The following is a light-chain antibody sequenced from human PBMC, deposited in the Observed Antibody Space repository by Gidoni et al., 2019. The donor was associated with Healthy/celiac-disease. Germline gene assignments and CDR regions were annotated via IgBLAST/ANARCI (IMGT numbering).Light chain of an antibody. J-gene: IGKJ1*01. CDR3: QQYNSYLRT. CDR2: KAS. V-gene: IGKV1-5*03. CDR1: QSISSW. Sequence: EIQMTQSPSTLSASVGDRVTITCRASQSISSWLAWYQQKPGKAPKLLIYKASSLESGVPSRFSGSGSGTEFTLTISSLQPDDFATYYCQQYNSYLRTFGQGTKVEIK.